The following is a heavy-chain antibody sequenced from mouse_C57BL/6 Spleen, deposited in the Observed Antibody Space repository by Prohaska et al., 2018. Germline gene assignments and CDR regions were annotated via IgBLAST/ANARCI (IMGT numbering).Heavy chain of an antibody. J-gene: IGHJ2*01. V-gene: IGHV1-26*01. D-gene: IGHD1-1*01. CDR2: INPNNGGT. Sequence: EVQLQQSGPELVKPGASVKISCKASGYTFTDYYMNWVKQSHGKSLEWIGDINPNNGGTSYNQKFKGKATLTVDKSSSTAYMELRSLTSEDSAVYYCARSPLLLRCFDYWGQGTTLTVSS. CDR3: ARSPLLLRCFDY. CDR1: GYTFTDYY.